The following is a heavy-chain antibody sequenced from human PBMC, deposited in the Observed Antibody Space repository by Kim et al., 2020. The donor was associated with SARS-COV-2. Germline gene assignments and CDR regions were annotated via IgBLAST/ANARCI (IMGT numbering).Heavy chain of an antibody. Sequence: GGSLRLSCAASGFTLSSFGMHWVRQAPGKGLEWVALISYDGSFKSYADSVKGRFTTSRDNSKNTLSLQMNSLRDEDTAVYYCAKDFSYVSGSRKGVENWGQGTLVTVSS. CDR3: AKDFSYVSGSRKGVEN. J-gene: IGHJ4*02. CDR1: GFTLSSFG. D-gene: IGHD3-10*01. CDR2: ISYDGSFK. V-gene: IGHV3-30*18.